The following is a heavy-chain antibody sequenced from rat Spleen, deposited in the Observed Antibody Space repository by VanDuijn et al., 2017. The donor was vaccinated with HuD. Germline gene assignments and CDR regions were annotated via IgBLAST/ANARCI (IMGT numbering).Heavy chain of an antibody. CDR1: VYSIKSSYR. V-gene: IGHV3-3*01. D-gene: IGHD1-1*01. J-gene: IGHJ2*01. CDR2: INNAGST. Sequence: EVQLQESGPGLVKPSQSLSLTCSVTVYSIKSSYRWNWIRKFPGNKLEWMGYINNAGSTTYNPSLKSRISITRDTSKNQFFLQVNSVTSEDTATYYCARFPIYYYSALFDYWGQGVTVTVSS. CDR3: ARFPIYYYSALFDY.